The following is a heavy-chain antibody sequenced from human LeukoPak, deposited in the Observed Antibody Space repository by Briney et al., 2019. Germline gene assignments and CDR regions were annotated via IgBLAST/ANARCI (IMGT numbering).Heavy chain of an antibody. CDR3: AKDDRYCSSTSCSLGAFDI. V-gene: IGHV3-23*01. Sequence: GGSLRLSCAASGFTFSSYAMSWVRQAPGKGLEWVSAISGSGGSTYYADSVKGRFTISRDNSKNTLYLQMNSLRAEDTAVYYCAKDDRYCSSTSCSLGAFDIWGQGTMVIVSS. D-gene: IGHD2-2*01. J-gene: IGHJ3*02. CDR2: ISGSGGST. CDR1: GFTFSSYA.